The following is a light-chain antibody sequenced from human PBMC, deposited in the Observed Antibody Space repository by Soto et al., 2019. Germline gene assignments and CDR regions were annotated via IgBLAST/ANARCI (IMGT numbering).Light chain of an antibody. J-gene: IGKJ4*01. Sequence: DIQMTQSPSSLSASVGDTVTITCRASQGIGNFLAWFQQKPGKAPTSLISEASSLQSGVPSRFSGSGSGTDFTLTISSLQTEDFATYYCQQYHSYPVTFGGGTKVEFK. CDR3: QQYHSYPVT. CDR2: EAS. V-gene: IGKV1-16*01. CDR1: QGIGNF.